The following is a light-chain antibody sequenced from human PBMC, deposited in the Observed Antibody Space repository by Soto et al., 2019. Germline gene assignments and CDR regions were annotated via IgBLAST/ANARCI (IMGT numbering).Light chain of an antibody. V-gene: IGKV3-15*01. J-gene: IGKJ1*01. CDR1: QSVSSN. CDR2: GAS. CDR3: QQYNNLPLP. Sequence: EIVMTQSPATLSVSPGERATLSCRASQSVSSNLAWYQQKPGQAPRLLIYGASTRATGIPARFSGSGSGTEFTLTISSLQSEDFAVYYCQQYNNLPLPFGQGTKVEIK.